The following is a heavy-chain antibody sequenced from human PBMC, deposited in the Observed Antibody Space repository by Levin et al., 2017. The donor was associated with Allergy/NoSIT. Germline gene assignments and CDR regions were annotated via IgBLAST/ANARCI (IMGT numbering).Heavy chain of an antibody. V-gene: IGHV6-1*01. Sequence: HSQTLSLTCAISGDSVSSNSATWNWIRQSPSRGLEWLGRTYYRSKWYNEYAVSVKSRITINADTSKSQFSLQLNSVTPEDTAVYYCALSWGYYSTYNWFDPWGQGTLVTVSS. D-gene: IGHD2-15*01. CDR3: ALSWGYYSTYNWFDP. CDR1: GDSVSSNSAT. J-gene: IGHJ5*02. CDR2: TYYRSKWYN.